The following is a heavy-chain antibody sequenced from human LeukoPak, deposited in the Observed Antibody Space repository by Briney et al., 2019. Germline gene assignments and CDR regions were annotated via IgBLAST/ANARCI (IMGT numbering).Heavy chain of an antibody. CDR1: GFTFSSYW. Sequence: GGSLRLSCAASGFTFSSYWMSWVRQAPGKGLEWVANIKQDGSEKYYVDSVKGRFTISRDNSKNTLYLQMNSLRGEDTAMYYCARDGLTGTTDGTLDYWGQGTLVTVSS. CDR3: ARDGLTGTTDGTLDY. V-gene: IGHV3-7*01. D-gene: IGHD1-20*01. J-gene: IGHJ4*02. CDR2: IKQDGSEK.